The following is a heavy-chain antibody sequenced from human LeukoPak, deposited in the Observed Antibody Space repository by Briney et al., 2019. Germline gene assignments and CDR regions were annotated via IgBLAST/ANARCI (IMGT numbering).Heavy chain of an antibody. CDR1: GGSISSYY. D-gene: IGHD2-21*02. J-gene: IGHJ1*01. CDR2: IYYSGST. CDR3: ARGSNSGGDWRWALEIPEYFQH. V-gene: IGHV4-59*01. Sequence: SETLSLTCTVSGGSISSYYWGWIRQPPGKGLEWIGYIYYSGSTNYNPSLKSRVTISVDTSKNQFSLKLSSVTAADTAVYYCARGSNSGGDWRWALEIPEYFQHWGQGTLVTVSS.